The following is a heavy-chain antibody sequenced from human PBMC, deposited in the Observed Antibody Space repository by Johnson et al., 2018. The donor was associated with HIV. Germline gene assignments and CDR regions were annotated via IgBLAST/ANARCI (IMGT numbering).Heavy chain of an antibody. J-gene: IGHJ3*02. CDR3: ARDWDLPNAFDI. D-gene: IGHD1-26*01. V-gene: IGHV3-30-3*01. CDR2: ISYDGSNK. Sequence: QVQLVESGGGVVQPGRSLRLSCAASGFTFSRYAMHWVRQAPGKGLEWVAVISYDGSNKYYADSVKGPFTISRDNSKNTLYLQMNSLRAEDTAVYYCARDWDLPNAFDIWGQGTMVTVSS. CDR1: GFTFSRYA.